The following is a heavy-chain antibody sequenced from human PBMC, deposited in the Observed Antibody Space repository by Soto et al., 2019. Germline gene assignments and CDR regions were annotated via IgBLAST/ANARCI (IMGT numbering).Heavy chain of an antibody. CDR2: IIPILGIA. V-gene: IGHV1-69*08. J-gene: IGHJ4*02. Sequence: QVQLVQSGAEVKKPGSSVKVSCQASGGTFSSYTISWVRQAPGQGLEGMGRIIPILGIANYAQKLRGRVTITADKSTSTAYMELSSLRSEDTAVYYCARDDSDGYNYRYWGQGTLVTVSS. CDR1: GGTFSSYT. D-gene: IGHD5-12*01. CDR3: ARDDSDGYNYRY.